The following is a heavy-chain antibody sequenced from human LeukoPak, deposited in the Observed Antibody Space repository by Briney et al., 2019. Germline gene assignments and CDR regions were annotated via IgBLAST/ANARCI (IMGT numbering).Heavy chain of an antibody. Sequence: GRSLRLSCAASGFTFSSYAMHWVRQAPGKGLEWVAVISYDGSNKYYADSVKGRFTVSRDNSKNTLYLQMNSLRAEDTAVYYCARDGIAARSGWFDPWGQGTLVTVSS. CDR3: ARDGIAARSGWFDP. D-gene: IGHD6-6*01. V-gene: IGHV3-30*01. CDR2: ISYDGSNK. J-gene: IGHJ5*02. CDR1: GFTFSSYA.